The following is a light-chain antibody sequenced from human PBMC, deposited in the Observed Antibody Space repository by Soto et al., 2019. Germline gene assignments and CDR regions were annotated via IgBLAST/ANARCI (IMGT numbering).Light chain of an antibody. V-gene: IGLV2-23*02. CDR1: GYDL. Sequence: QSALTQPASVSGSPGQSITISCTGAGYDLVSWYQQHPGKAPKLIISEVSKRPSGVSDRFSGSKSANTASLTISGLQAEDEADYYCCSFAGSNTFDVVFGGGTKLTGL. CDR2: EVS. CDR3: CSFAGSNTFDVV. J-gene: IGLJ2*01.